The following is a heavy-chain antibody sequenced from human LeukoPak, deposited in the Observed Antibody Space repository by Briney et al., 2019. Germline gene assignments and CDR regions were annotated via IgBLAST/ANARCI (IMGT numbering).Heavy chain of an antibody. CDR3: ARDRYGMDV. J-gene: IGHJ6*02. CDR1: GFTFSSYG. V-gene: IGHV3-30*19. Sequence: GGSLRLSCAASGFTFSSYGMHWVRQAPGKGLERVAVISYDGSNKYYADSVKGRFTISRDNSKNTLYLQMNSLRAEDTAVYYCARDRYGMDVWGQGTTVTVSS. CDR2: ISYDGSNK.